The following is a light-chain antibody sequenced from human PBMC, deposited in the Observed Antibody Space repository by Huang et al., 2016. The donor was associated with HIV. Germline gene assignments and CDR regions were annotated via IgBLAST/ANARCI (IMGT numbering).Light chain of an antibody. CDR1: QGVSNS. CDR2: GEF. J-gene: IGKJ1*01. Sequence: DIQMTQSPSSLSAYVGDRVTITCRASQGVSNSLAWYQQKPGKAPKLLLYGEFRLEDGVPSRFTGSGSGTDYTLTINSLQPEDFATYYCQQYFTTPWTFGQGTKVEIK. V-gene: IGKV1-NL1*01. CDR3: QQYFTTPWT.